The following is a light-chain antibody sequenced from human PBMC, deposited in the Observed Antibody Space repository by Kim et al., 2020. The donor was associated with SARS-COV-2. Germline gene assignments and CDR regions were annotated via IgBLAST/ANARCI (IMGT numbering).Light chain of an antibody. CDR1: QSVSSN. CDR3: QQYNNWPLT. Sequence: VSPGERATRACRASQSVSSNLAWYQQKPGQAPRLLIYGASTRATGIPARFSGSGSGTEFTLTISSLQSEDFAVYYCQQYNNWPLTFGGGTKVDIK. J-gene: IGKJ4*01. V-gene: IGKV3-15*01. CDR2: GAS.